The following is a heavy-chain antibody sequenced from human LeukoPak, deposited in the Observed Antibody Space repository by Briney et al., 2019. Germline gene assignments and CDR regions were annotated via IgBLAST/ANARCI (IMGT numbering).Heavy chain of an antibody. J-gene: IGHJ4*02. Sequence: PGGSLRLSCAPSGFTFSSYWMSWVRQAPGKGLEWVANIKQDGSEKYYVDSVKGRFTISRDNAKNSLYLQMNSLRAEDTAVYYCARGMGVVVTEGFDYWGQGTLVTVSS. D-gene: IGHD2-21*02. CDR2: IKQDGSEK. CDR3: ARGMGVVVTEGFDY. CDR1: GFTFSSYW. V-gene: IGHV3-7*01.